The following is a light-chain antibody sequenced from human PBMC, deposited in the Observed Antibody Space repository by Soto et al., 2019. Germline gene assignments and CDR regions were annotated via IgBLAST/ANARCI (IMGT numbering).Light chain of an antibody. CDR1: TSNIGNNF. CDR2: DNN. CDR3: GTWDSSLSAWV. Sequence: QSVLTQPPSVSAAPGQKVTISCSGSTSNIGNNFVSWYQQFPGTAPKLLIYDNNKRPSGIPDRFSGSHSGTSATLGITGLQTGDEADYYCGTWDSSLSAWVFGGGTKLTVL. J-gene: IGLJ3*02. V-gene: IGLV1-51*01.